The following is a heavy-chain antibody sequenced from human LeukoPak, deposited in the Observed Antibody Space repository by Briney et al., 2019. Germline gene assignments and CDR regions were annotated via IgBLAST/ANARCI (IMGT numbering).Heavy chain of an antibody. J-gene: IGHJ4*02. D-gene: IGHD2-2*01. V-gene: IGHV1-69*05. Sequence: SVKVSCKASGGTFSSYAISWVRQAPGQGLEWMGGIIPIFGTANYAQKFQGRVTITTDESTSTAYMELSSLRSEDTAVYYCARAYCSSTSCQPFDYWGQGTLVTVTS. CDR3: ARAYCSSTSCQPFDY. CDR1: GGTFSSYA. CDR2: IIPIFGTA.